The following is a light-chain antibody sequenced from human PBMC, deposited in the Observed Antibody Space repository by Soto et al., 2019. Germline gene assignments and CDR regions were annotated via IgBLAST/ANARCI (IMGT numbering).Light chain of an antibody. J-gene: IGLJ1*01. V-gene: IGLV2-8*01. CDR3: SSYACSNNFV. Sequence: QSALTQPASVSGSPGQSITISCTGTSSDVGGYNYVSWYQQHPGKAPKLMIYEVSERPSGVPDRFSGSKSSNTASLTVSGLQAEDEADYYCSSYACSNNFVFGTGTKVTVL. CDR2: EVS. CDR1: SSDVGGYNY.